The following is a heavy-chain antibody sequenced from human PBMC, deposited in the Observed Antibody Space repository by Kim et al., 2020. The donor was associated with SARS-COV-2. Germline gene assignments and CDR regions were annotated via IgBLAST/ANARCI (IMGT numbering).Heavy chain of an antibody. Sequence: GGSLRLSCAASGFTFSSYWMSWVRQAPGKGLEWVANIKQDGSEKYYVDSVKGRFTISRDNAKNSLYLQMNSLRAEDTAVYYCARVMSVVRGVIFYYMDVWGKGTTVTVSS. CDR1: GFTFSSYW. V-gene: IGHV3-7*01. D-gene: IGHD3-10*01. CDR2: IKQDGSEK. J-gene: IGHJ6*03. CDR3: ARVMSVVRGVIFYYMDV.